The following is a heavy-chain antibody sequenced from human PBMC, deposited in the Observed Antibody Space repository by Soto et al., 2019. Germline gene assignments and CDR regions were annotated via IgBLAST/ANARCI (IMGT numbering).Heavy chain of an antibody. CDR2: ICDDGSNK. V-gene: IGHV3-33*08. CDR1: GFTFISYA. CDR3: ARESDRADCFDY. J-gene: IGHJ4*02. D-gene: IGHD1-26*01. Sequence: GGSLRLSCAASGFTFISYAMHWVRQAPGKGLEWVAAICDDGSNKYYADSLKGRFTISRDNSKNTLYLQMNSLRTEDTAVYYYARESDRADCFDYWGQGTLVTVSS.